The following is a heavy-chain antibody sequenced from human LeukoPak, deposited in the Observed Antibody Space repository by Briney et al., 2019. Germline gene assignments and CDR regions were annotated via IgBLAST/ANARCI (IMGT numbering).Heavy chain of an antibody. CDR1: EFTVSSYG. CDR2: ISYDGSNK. V-gene: IGHV3-30*18. D-gene: IGHD3-10*01. CDR3: AKDRGGGGDY. Sequence: PGGSLRLSCAASEFTVSSYGIHWVRQAPGKGLEWVAVISYDGSNKYYADSVKGRFTISRDNSKNTLYLQMNSLRAEDTAVYYCAKDRGGGGDYWGQGTLVTVSS. J-gene: IGHJ4*02.